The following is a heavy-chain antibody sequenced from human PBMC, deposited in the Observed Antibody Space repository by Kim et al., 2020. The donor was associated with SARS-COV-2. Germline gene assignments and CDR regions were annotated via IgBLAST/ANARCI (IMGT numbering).Heavy chain of an antibody. CDR1: GFTFSSYG. CDR3: AKDMYRSGSYSEGTDY. D-gene: IGHD1-26*01. V-gene: IGHV3-30*18. Sequence: GGSLRLSCAASGFTFSSYGMHWVRQAPGKGLEWVAVISYDGSNKYYADSVKGRFTISRDNSKNTLYLQMNSLRAEDTAVYYCAKDMYRSGSYSEGTDYWGQGTLVTVSS. CDR2: ISYDGSNK. J-gene: IGHJ4*02.